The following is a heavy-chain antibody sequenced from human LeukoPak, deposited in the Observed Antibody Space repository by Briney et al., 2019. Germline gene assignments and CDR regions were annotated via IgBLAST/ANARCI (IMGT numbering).Heavy chain of an antibody. V-gene: IGHV1-24*01. D-gene: IGHD5-12*01. Sequence: ASVKVSCKVSGYTLTELSMHWVRQAPGKGLEWMGGFDPEDGETIYAQKFQGRVTMTEDTSTDTAYMELSSLRSEDTAVYYCATQQMVVATRMSYDYWGQGTLVTVSS. J-gene: IGHJ4*02. CDR2: FDPEDGET. CDR3: ATQQMVVATRMSYDY. CDR1: GYTLTELS.